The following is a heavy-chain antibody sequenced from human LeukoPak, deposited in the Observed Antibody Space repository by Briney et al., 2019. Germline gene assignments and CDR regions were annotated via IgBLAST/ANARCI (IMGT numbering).Heavy chain of an antibody. CDR3: AKVPTRYYYDSSGFNWFDP. CDR2: ISGSGGST. J-gene: IGHJ5*02. CDR1: GFTFNNAW. V-gene: IGHV3-23*01. D-gene: IGHD3-22*01. Sequence: GGSLRLSCAASGFTFNNAWMTWVRQAPGKGLEWVSAISGSGGSTYYADSVKGRFTISRDNSKNTLYLQMNSLRAEDTAVYYCAKVPTRYYYDSSGFNWFDPWGQGTLVTVSS.